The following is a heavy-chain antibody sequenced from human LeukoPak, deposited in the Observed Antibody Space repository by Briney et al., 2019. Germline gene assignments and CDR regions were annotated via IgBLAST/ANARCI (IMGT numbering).Heavy chain of an antibody. V-gene: IGHV4-59*01. D-gene: IGHD2-15*01. CDR3: ARDSGRWGVVVPRGGMDV. Sequence: SETLSLTCTVSGGSISSYYWSWIRQPPGKGLEWIGYIYYSGSTNYNPSLKSRVTISVDTSKNQFSLKLSSVTAADTAVYYCARDSGRWGVVVPRGGMDVWGQGTTVTVSS. CDR2: IYYSGST. CDR1: GGSISSYY. J-gene: IGHJ6*02.